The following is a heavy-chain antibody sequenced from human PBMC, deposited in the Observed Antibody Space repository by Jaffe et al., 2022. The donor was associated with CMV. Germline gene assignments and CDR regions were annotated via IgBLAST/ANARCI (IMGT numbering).Heavy chain of an antibody. CDR3: AYAVGIYSWFDS. V-gene: IGHV1-2*02. D-gene: IGHD2-2*01. CDR1: GYTFSGHY. J-gene: IGHJ5*01. CDR2: INPERGDT. Sequence: QVHLVQSGAEVKKPGASVKVSCEASGYTFSGHYIHWVRQAPGQGLEWMGWINPERGDTKYAQKFQGGVIMTGDTSTNRVYMELSRLTSDDTAVYYCAYAVGIYSWFDSWGQGTLVIVSS.